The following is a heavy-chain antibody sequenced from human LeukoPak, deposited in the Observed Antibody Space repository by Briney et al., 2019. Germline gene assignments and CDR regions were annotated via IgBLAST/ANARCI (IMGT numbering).Heavy chain of an antibody. J-gene: IGHJ5*02. CDR1: GFTFTSYY. Sequence: GGSLRLSCAASGFTFTSYYMHWVRQAPGQGLEWMGIINPSGGSTSYAQKFQGRVTMTRDTSTSTVYMELSSLRSEDTAVYYCARSEYCSGGSCLPQSAWFDPWGQGTLVTVSS. CDR3: ARSEYCSGGSCLPQSAWFDP. D-gene: IGHD2-15*01. V-gene: IGHV1-46*01. CDR2: INPSGGST.